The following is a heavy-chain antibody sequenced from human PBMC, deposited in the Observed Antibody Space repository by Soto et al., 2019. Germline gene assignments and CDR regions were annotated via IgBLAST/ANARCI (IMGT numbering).Heavy chain of an antibody. CDR2: INHSGST. CDR1: GGSFSGYY. D-gene: IGHD6-6*01. CDR3: ARARYSSSLYYYYYYGMDV. J-gene: IGHJ6*02. V-gene: IGHV4-34*01. Sequence: QVQLQQWGAGLLKPSETLSLTCAVYGGSFSGYYWSWIRQPPGKGLEWIGEINHSGSTNYNPSLKSRVTISVDTSKNQFSLQLSSVTAADTAVYYCARARYSSSLYYYYYYGMDVWGQGTTVTVSS.